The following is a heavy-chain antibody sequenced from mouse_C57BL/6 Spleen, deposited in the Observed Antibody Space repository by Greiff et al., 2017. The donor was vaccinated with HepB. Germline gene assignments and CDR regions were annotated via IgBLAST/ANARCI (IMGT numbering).Heavy chain of an antibody. D-gene: IGHD1-1*01. Sequence: EVQLVESGGGLVKPGGSLKLSCAASGFTFSSYAMSWVRQTPEKRLEWVATISDGGSYTYYPDNVKGRFTISRDNAKNNLYLQMSHLKSEDTAMYYCARSDYYGSSYGYWGQGTTLTVSS. CDR3: ARSDYYGSSYGY. CDR2: ISDGGSYT. J-gene: IGHJ2*01. V-gene: IGHV5-4*01. CDR1: GFTFSSYA.